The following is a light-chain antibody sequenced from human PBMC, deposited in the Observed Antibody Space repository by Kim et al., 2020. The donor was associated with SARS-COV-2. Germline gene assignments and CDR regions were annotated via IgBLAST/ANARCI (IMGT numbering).Light chain of an antibody. CDR2: KAS. V-gene: IGKV1-5*03. CDR3: QQYKTYPWP. J-gene: IGKJ1*01. Sequence: AAVGDRVTITCRASQNINSWLAWYQQKPGKAPKLLIYKASSLESGVPSRFSGSGSGTEFTLTISSLQPDDFATYYCQQYKTYPWPFGQGTKVDIK. CDR1: QNINSW.